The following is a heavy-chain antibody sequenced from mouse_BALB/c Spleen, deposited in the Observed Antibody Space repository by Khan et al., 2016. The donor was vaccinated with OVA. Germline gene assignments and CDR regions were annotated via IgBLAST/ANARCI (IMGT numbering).Heavy chain of an antibody. Sequence: EVQLQESGPGLVKPSQSLSLTCTVTGYSITSDYAWNWIRQFPGNRLEWMGYINYSGSTSKKSSLNSRMSITRDTTKNQILLPLHSVTTEVTDTYYCVRDRSYWGQGTLVTVSA. CDR3: VRDRSY. D-gene: IGHD2-14*01. CDR2: INYSGST. J-gene: IGHJ3*01. CDR1: GYSITSDYA. V-gene: IGHV3-2*02.